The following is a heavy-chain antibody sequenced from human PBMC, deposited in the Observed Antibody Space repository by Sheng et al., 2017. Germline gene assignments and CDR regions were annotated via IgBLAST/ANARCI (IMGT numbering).Heavy chain of an antibody. CDR2: IHHIGTT. CDR3: ARLYTTSWFVSRGWFDP. Sequence: QVQLQESGPGLVKPSETLSLTCTVSGDSISSDYYWGWIRQPPGKGLEWIATIHHIGTTYYNPSLNSRVTILVDTSKNHFSLTLRSVTAADTAVYYCARLYTTSWFVSRGWFDPWGQGTLVTVSS. CDR1: GDSISSDYY. D-gene: IGHD6-13*01. V-gene: IGHV4-38-2*02. J-gene: IGHJ5*02.